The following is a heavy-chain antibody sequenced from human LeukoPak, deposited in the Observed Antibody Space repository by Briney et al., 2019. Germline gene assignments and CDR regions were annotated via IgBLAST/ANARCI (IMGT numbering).Heavy chain of an antibody. J-gene: IGHJ6*02. CDR2: IYPRDGST. Sequence: ASVKVSCKASGYSFTSNYIHWVRQAPGQGLEWMGMIYPRDGSTSYAQKFQGRVTVTRDTSTSTVHMELSGLRSDDTAVYYCARDSARIAAAGIYYYGMDVWGQGTTVTVSS. V-gene: IGHV1-46*01. CDR3: ARDSARIAAAGIYYYGMDV. D-gene: IGHD6-13*01. CDR1: GYSFTSNY.